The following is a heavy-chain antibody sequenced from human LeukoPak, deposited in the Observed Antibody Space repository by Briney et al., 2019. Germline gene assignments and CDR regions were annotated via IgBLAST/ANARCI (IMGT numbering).Heavy chain of an antibody. J-gene: IGHJ3*01. Sequence: SRTLSLTCAISVDSVSTSGVAWNWVRQSPSRGLEWLGRTYYTSKWNTNYAVSVKSRIVVNPDTSKNQFSLQLNSVTSEDTAVYYCARGRASAFDVWGQGTMVTVSS. D-gene: IGHD6-25*01. CDR3: ARGRASAFDV. V-gene: IGHV6-1*01. CDR1: VDSVSTSGVA. CDR2: TYYTSKWNT.